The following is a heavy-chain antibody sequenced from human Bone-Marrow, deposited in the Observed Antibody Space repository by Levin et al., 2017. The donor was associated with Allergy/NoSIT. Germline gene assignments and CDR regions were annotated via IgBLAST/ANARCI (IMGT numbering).Heavy chain of an antibody. D-gene: IGHD1-1*01. CDR1: GFTVSSNY. Sequence: GGSLRLSCAASGFTVSSNYMSWVRQAPGKGLEWVSVIYSCGSTYYADSVKGRFTISRDNSKNTLYLQMNSLRAEDTAVYYCARIRTGRHAFDIWGQGTMVTVSS. J-gene: IGHJ3*02. CDR2: IYSCGST. CDR3: ARIRTGRHAFDI. V-gene: IGHV3-66*03.